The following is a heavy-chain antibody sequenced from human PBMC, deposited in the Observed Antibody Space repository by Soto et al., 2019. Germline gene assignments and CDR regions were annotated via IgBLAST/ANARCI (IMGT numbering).Heavy chain of an antibody. CDR3: AKVFAFGMVRGVTPGGFDY. D-gene: IGHD3-10*01. V-gene: IGHV3-23*01. CDR2: ISGSGGST. J-gene: IGHJ4*02. CDR1: GFTFSSYA. Sequence: QSGGSLRLSCAASGFTFSSYAMSWVRQAPGKGLEWVSAISGSGGSTYYADSVKGRFTISRDNSKNTLYLQMNSLRAEDTAVYYCAKVFAFGMVRGVTPGGFDYWGQGTLVTVSS.